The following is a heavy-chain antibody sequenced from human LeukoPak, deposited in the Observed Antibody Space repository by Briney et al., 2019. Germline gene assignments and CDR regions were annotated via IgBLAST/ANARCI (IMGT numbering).Heavy chain of an antibody. CDR1: GFTFSSYW. Sequence: GGSLRLSCAASGFTFSSYWMSWVRQAPGKGLEWVANIKQDGSEKYYVDSVKGRFTISRDNAKNSLYLQMNSLRAEDTAVYYCARNLLHPLRWYFDLWGRGTLVTVSS. D-gene: IGHD3-22*01. V-gene: IGHV3-7*01. CDR3: ARNLLHPLRWYFDL. CDR2: IKQDGSEK. J-gene: IGHJ2*01.